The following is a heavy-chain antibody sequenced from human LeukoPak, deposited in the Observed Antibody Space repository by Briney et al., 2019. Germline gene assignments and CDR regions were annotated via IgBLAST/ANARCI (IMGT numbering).Heavy chain of an antibody. CDR1: GFTFSSYG. CDR2: IRYDGSNK. Sequence: GGSLRLSCAASGFTFSSYGMHWVRQAPGKGLEWVAFIRYDGSNKYYADSVKGRFTISRDNSKNTLYLKMNSLRAEDTAVYYCAKVWFGELLCDYWGQGTLVTVSS. J-gene: IGHJ4*02. CDR3: AKVWFGELLCDY. V-gene: IGHV3-30*02. D-gene: IGHD3-10*01.